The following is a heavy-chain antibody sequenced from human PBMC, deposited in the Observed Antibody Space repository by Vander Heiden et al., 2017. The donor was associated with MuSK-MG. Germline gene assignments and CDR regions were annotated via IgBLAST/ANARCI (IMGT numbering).Heavy chain of an antibody. V-gene: IGHV4-4*07. CDR3: AREGEWYFDL. D-gene: IGHD1-26*01. CDR1: GGSINNYY. J-gene: IGHJ2*01. Sequence: QVQLQESGPGLVKPSETLSLTCNVSGGSINNYYWSWIRQPAGKGLEWLGRIYSSGSTDYNPSLKSRVTMSVDTSKKQISLKLSSVTAADTAVYYCAREGEWYFDLWGRGTLVTVSS. CDR2: IYSSGST.